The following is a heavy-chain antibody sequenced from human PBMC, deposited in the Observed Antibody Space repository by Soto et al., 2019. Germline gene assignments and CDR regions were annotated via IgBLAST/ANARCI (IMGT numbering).Heavy chain of an antibody. CDR1: GYTFTSYA. CDR2: INAGNGNR. Sequence: ASVKVSCTASGYTFTSYAMHWVRQAPGQRLEWMGWINAGNGNRRYSQKFQGRVTITSDTSASTAYMELSSLRSEDTAVYYCARAGAATLSDYWGQGTLVTVSS. CDR3: ARAGAATLSDY. V-gene: IGHV1-3*01. D-gene: IGHD2-15*01. J-gene: IGHJ4*02.